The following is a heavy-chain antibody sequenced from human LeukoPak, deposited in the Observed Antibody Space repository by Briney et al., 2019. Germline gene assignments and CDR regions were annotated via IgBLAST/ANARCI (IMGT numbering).Heavy chain of an antibody. CDR1: GFIASSHY. CDR3: ARDYGGAFRGWFDP. J-gene: IGHJ5*02. V-gene: IGHV3-66*03. CDR2: IYSSGTT. Sequence: PGGSLRLSCAVSGFIASSHYMSWVRQAPGKGLEWVSVIYSSGTTYYADSVKGRFTISRDNVKNTLYLQMNSLAAEDSAVYYCARDYGGAFRGWFDPWGQGTLVTVSS. D-gene: IGHD4-23*01.